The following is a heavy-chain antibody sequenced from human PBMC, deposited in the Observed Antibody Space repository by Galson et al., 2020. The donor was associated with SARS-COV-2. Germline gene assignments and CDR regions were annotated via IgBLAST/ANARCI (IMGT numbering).Heavy chain of an antibody. D-gene: IGHD2-2*01. CDR2: IYYSGST. J-gene: IGHJ1*01. Sequence: ETSETLSLTCTVSGGSISSDYWSWIRQPPGKGLEWIGYIYYSGSTNYNPSLKSRVTISVDTSKNQFSLKLSSVTAADTAVYYCARHGAAGYQLLAEYFQHWGQGTLVTVSS. CDR3: ARHGAAGYQLLAEYFQH. V-gene: IGHV4-59*08. CDR1: GGSISSDY.